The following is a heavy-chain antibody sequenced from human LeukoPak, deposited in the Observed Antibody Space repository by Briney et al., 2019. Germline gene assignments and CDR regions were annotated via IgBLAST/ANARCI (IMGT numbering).Heavy chain of an antibody. J-gene: IGHJ6*02. CDR1: GFTFSSFA. CDR2: ISGSGVSP. CDR3: AKDRISVPYRDYYYYYGLDV. D-gene: IGHD6-19*01. Sequence: GGSLRFSSSGSGFTFSSFARTGVRQAPGKGLQWVSTISGSGVSPYYADSVRGRFTISRDNSENTVHLQMNSLRAEDTAVYYCAKDRISVPYRDYYYYYGLDVWGQGTTVTVSS. V-gene: IGHV3-23*01.